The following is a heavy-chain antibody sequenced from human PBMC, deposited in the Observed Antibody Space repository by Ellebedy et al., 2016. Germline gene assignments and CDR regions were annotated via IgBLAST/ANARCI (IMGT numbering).Heavy chain of an antibody. J-gene: IGHJ4*02. CDR1: GFNFADYA. Sequence: GESLKISCAASGFNFADYAMSWLRRAPGKGLEWVGFIRKKADGGTTEYVASVKGRFTISRDDSKSIAYLQMNSLKTEDTAMYYCARETSGYSAFIDYWGQGILVTVSS. CDR2: IRKKADGGTT. CDR3: ARETSGYSAFIDY. V-gene: IGHV3-49*03. D-gene: IGHD5-12*01.